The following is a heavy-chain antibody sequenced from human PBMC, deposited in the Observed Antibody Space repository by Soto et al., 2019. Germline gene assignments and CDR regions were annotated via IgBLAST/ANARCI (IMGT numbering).Heavy chain of an antibody. Sequence: QVQLVQSGAEVKKPGSSVKVSCKASGGSLSSYAISWVRQAPGQGIEWMGGFVPFFGTANYAQKFQGRVTMTANKSTSTAYMELSSLRPEDTAVYYCASTGYSTDYYGMDVWGQGTTVTVS. CDR2: FVPFFGTA. V-gene: IGHV1-69*06. J-gene: IGHJ6*02. CDR3: ASTGYSTDYYGMDV. D-gene: IGHD3-9*01. CDR1: GGSLSSYA.